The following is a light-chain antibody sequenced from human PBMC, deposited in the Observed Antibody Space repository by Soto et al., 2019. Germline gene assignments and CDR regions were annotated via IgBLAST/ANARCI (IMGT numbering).Light chain of an antibody. CDR2: STS. V-gene: IGLV7-43*01. Sequence: QAVVPQEPSLTVSPGGTVTLTCGCSTGAVTSGYYPNWFQQKPGQAPRALMYSTSNKHSWTPTRFSGSLLGGKAALTLSGVQPEDEADYYCLLYYGGPVVFGGGTKVTVL. CDR1: TGAVTSGYY. CDR3: LLYYGGPVV. J-gene: IGLJ2*01.